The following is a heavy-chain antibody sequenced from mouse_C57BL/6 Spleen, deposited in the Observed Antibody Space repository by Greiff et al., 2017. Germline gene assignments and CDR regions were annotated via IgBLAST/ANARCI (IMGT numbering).Heavy chain of an antibody. Sequence: QVHVKQPGAELVMPGASVKLSCKASGYTFTSYWMHWVKQRPGQGLEWIGEIDPSDSYTNYNQKFKGKSTLTVDKSSSTAYMQLSSLTSEDSAVYYCARVYSEAMDYWGQGTSVTVSS. J-gene: IGHJ4*01. CDR1: GYTFTSYW. CDR2: IDPSDSYT. V-gene: IGHV1-69*01. D-gene: IGHD1-3*01. CDR3: ARVYSEAMDY.